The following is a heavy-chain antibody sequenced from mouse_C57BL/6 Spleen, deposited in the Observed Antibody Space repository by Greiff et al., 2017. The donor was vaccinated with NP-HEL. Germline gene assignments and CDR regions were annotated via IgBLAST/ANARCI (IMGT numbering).Heavy chain of an antibody. CDR2: ISYDGSN. CDR3: AGDGSFPIYGSSYVGWYFDV. J-gene: IGHJ1*03. D-gene: IGHD1-1*01. CDR1: GYSITSGYY. V-gene: IGHV3-6*01. Sequence: EVKLMESGPGLVKPSQSLSLTCSVSGYSITSGYYWNWIRQFPGNKLEWMGYISYDGSNNYNPSLKNRISITRDTSKNQFFLKLNSVTTQDTATYYCAGDGSFPIYGSSYVGWYFDVWGTGTTVTVSS.